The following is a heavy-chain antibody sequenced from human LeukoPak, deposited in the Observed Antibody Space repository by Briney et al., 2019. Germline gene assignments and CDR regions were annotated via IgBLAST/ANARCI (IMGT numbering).Heavy chain of an antibody. J-gene: IGHJ3*02. V-gene: IGHV3-23*01. CDR1: GFTFSNYA. CDR3: TGGGWSTDAFDI. CDR2: ISGSGGST. Sequence: GGSLRLSCAASGFTFSNYAMSWVRQAPGKGLEWVSGISGSGGSTNYADSVRGRFTISRDNSKNTLFLQMNTLRAEDTAVYYCTGGGWSTDAFDIWGQGTMVTVSS. D-gene: IGHD6-19*01.